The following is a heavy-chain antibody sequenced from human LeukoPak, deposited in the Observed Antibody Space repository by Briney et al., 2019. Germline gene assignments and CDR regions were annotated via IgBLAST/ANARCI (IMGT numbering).Heavy chain of an antibody. Sequence: RGASVKVSCKASGYTFTGYYMHWVRQAPGQGLEWMGCINSNSGGTNYAEKFQGRVTMTRDTSISTADMVLRRLRSDDTAVDYCARIGWYSSSSGEIDYWGQGTLVTVSS. D-gene: IGHD6-6*01. CDR3: ARIGWYSSSSGEIDY. CDR1: GYTFTGYY. V-gene: IGHV1-2*02. CDR2: INSNSGGT. J-gene: IGHJ4*02.